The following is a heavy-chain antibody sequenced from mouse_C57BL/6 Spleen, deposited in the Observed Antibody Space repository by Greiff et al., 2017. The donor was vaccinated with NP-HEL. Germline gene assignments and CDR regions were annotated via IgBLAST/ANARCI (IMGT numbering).Heavy chain of an antibody. CDR1: GYTFTSYW. J-gene: IGHJ2*01. CDR2: IHPNSGST. Sequence: QVQLQQPGAELVKPGASVKLSCKASGYTFTSYWMHWVKQRPGQGLEWIGMIHPNSGSTNYNEKFKGKATLTVDKSSSTAYMQLSSLTSEDSAVYYCARPYNGSSDYFDDWGQGTTLTVSS. CDR3: ARPYNGSSDYFDD. D-gene: IGHD1-1*01. V-gene: IGHV1-64*01.